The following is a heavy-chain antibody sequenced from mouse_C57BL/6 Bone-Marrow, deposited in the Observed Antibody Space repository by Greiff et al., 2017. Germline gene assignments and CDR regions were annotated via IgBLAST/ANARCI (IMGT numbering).Heavy chain of an antibody. J-gene: IGHJ2*01. Sequence: QVQLQQSGPELVKPGASVKISCKASGYAFSSSWMNWVKQRPGKGLEWIGRIYPGDGDTNYNGKFKGKATLTADKSSSTAYMQLISLTSEDSAVYVCAIDYGSSYNYWGQGTTLTVSS. CDR3: AIDYGSSYNY. D-gene: IGHD1-1*01. CDR2: IYPGDGDT. CDR1: GYAFSSSW. V-gene: IGHV1-82*01.